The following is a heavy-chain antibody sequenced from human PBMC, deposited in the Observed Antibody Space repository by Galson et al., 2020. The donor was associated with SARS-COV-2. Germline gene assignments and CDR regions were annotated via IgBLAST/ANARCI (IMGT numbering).Heavy chain of an antibody. CDR1: GFTFTSYA. V-gene: IGHV3-23*01. D-gene: IGHD2-2*01. J-gene: IGHJ5*02. Sequence: EGSLRLSCAASGFTFTSYAMNWVRQAPGKGLEWVSAIHGGGAYTYYADSVKGRFTISKDSSKNSVYLQMNNLRVDDTAVYYCAKDRDANPHNWFDPWGQGTLVIVTS. CDR3: AKDRDANPHNWFDP. CDR2: IHGGGAYT.